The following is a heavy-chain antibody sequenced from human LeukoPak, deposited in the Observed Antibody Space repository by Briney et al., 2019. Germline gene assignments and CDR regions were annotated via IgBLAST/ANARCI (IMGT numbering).Heavy chain of an antibody. V-gene: IGHV1-18*01. D-gene: IGHD5-12*01. CDR3: ARDLFYSGYDYPYDWFDP. J-gene: IGHJ5*02. Sequence: GASVKVSCKASGYTFTSYGISWVRQAPRQGPEWMGWISAYNGNTNYAQKLQGRVTMTTDTYTSTAYMELRSLGSDDTAVYYCARDLFYSGYDYPYDWFDPWGQGTLVTVST. CDR2: ISAYNGNT. CDR1: GYTFTSYG.